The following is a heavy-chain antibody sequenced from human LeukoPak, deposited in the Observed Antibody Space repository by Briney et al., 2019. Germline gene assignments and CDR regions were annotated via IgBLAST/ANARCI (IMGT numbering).Heavy chain of an antibody. J-gene: IGHJ4*02. CDR1: GFTFSTSW. D-gene: IGHD4-17*01. V-gene: IGHV3-23*01. Sequence: PGGSLRLSCAASGFTFSTSWMSWVRQAPGKGLEWVSAISGSGGSTYYADSVKGRFTISRDNSKNTLYLQMNSLRAEDTAVYYCAKFDYGDYYFDYWGQGTLVTVSS. CDR2: ISGSGGST. CDR3: AKFDYGDYYFDY.